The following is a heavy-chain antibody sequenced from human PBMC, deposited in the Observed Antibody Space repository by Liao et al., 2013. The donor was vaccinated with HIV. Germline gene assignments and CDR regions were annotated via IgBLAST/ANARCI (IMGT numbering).Heavy chain of an antibody. D-gene: IGHD3-10*01. J-gene: IGHJ3*02. CDR2: LYTRGNI. CDR1: GASISNYD. V-gene: IGHV4-4*07. CDR3: ARVMRSYLSKAFDI. Sequence: QVQLQESGPGLVKASETLSLTCTVSGASISNYDWSWIRQPAGKGLEWIGRLYTRGNIQFNPSLKRRVTMSVDTSKNQFSLKLSSVTAADTAVYYCARVMRSYLSKAFDIWGQGTMVTVSS.